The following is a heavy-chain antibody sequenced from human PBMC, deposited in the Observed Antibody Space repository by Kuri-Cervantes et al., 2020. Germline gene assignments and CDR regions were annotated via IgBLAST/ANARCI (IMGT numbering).Heavy chain of an antibody. J-gene: IGHJ4*02. V-gene: IGHV3-11*01. Sequence: GESLKISCAASGFTFSDYYMSWIHQAPGKGLEWVSYISSSGSTIYYADSVKGRFTISRDNAKNSLYLQMNSLRAEDTAVYYCARATVTTDFDYWGQGTLVTVSS. CDR3: ARATVTTDFDY. CDR1: GFTFSDYY. CDR2: ISSSGSTI. D-gene: IGHD4-17*01.